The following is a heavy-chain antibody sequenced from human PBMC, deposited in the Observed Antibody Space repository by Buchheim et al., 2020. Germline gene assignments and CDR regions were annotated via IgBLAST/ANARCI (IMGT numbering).Heavy chain of an antibody. Sequence: QVQLQESGPGLVKPSQTLSLTCTVSGGSISSGGYYWSWIRQHPERGLEWIGYIYYSGSTYYNPSLKSRVTISIDTSKNQFSLEVNSVTAADAAVYYCAGGSSSLNWFDPWGQGTL. D-gene: IGHD6-6*01. J-gene: IGHJ5*02. CDR1: GGSISSGGYY. CDR2: IYYSGST. CDR3: AGGSSSLNWFDP. V-gene: IGHV4-31*03.